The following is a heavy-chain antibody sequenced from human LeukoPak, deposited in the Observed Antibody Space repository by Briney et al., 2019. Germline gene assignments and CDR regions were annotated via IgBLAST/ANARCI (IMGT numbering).Heavy chain of an antibody. Sequence: PSETLSLTCTVSGGSISSYYWSWIRQPPGKGLEWIGYIYYSGSTNYNPSLKSRVTISVDTSKNQFSLKLSSVTAADTAVYYCARKGRYSSPNGVDYYGMDVWGQGATVTASS. D-gene: IGHD5-18*01. V-gene: IGHV4-59*01. CDR1: GGSISSYY. CDR2: IYYSGST. J-gene: IGHJ6*02. CDR3: ARKGRYSSPNGVDYYGMDV.